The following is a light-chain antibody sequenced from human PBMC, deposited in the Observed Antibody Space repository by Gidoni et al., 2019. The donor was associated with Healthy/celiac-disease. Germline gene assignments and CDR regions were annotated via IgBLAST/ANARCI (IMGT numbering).Light chain of an antibody. Sequence: DVQMTQSPSSLSASVGDRVTITCRASQSISSYLNWYQQKPGKAPKLLTYAASSLQSGVPSRFSGSGSGTDFTLTISSLQPEDFATYYCQQSYTDRTFGQGTKVEIK. J-gene: IGKJ1*01. V-gene: IGKV1-39*01. CDR1: QSISSY. CDR3: QQSYTDRT. CDR2: AAS.